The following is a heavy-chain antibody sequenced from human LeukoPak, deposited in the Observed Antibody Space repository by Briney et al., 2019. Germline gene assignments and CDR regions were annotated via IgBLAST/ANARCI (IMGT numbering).Heavy chain of an antibody. CDR1: GGSISSYY. CDR2: IYYSGGT. J-gene: IGHJ4*02. D-gene: IGHD1-1*01. CDR3: ARTPRNAFIDY. Sequence: SETLSLTCTVSGGSISSYYWSWIRQPPGKGLEWIGYIYYSGGTNYNPSLKSRVTISVDTSKNQFSLKLSPVTAADTAVYYCARTPRNAFIDYWGQGALVTVSS. V-gene: IGHV4-59*01.